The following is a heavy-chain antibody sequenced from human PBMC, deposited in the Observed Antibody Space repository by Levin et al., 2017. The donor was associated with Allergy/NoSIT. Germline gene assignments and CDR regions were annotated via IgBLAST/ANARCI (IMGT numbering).Heavy chain of an antibody. CDR3: ARLVVGATQGGFDI. D-gene: IGHD1-26*01. CDR1: GGSISSYY. CDR2: IYYSGST. Sequence: NPSETLSLTCTVSGGSISSYYWSWIRQPPGKGLEWIGYIYYSGSTNYNPSLKSRVTISVDTSKNQFSLKLSSVTAADTAVYYCARLVVGATQGGFDIWGQGTMVTVSS. V-gene: IGHV4-59*01. J-gene: IGHJ3*02.